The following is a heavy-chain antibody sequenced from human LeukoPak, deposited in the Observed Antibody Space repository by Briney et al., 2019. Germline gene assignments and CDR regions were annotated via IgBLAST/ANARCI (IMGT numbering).Heavy chain of an antibody. D-gene: IGHD6-19*01. V-gene: IGHV2-5*01. CDR2: IYWNDDN. CDR1: GFSLSTRGVG. J-gene: IGHJ4*02. CDR3: AHGSGWLYDY. Sequence: SGPTLVKPTQTLTLTCTFSGFSLSTRGVGVGWIRQPPGKALEWLALIYWNDDNRYSPSLKSRLTITKDTSKNQVVLTMTNMDPVDTARYYCAHGSGWLYDYWGQGTLVTVSS.